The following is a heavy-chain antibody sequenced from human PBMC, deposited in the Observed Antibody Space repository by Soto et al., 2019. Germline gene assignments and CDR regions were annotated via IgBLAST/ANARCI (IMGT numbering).Heavy chain of an antibody. CDR2: IHYSGSS. J-gene: IGHJ5*02. Sequence: PSETLSLTCTVSGGSISRINYYWGWIRQPPGKGLEWIGSIHYSGSSYYNPSLKSRVTISVDTSKNQVSLKLNSVTAADTAVYYCVRQVVMLGENGVVPWGQGTLITVSS. D-gene: IGHD3-16*01. V-gene: IGHV4-39*01. CDR3: VRQVVMLGENGVVP. CDR1: GGSISRINYY.